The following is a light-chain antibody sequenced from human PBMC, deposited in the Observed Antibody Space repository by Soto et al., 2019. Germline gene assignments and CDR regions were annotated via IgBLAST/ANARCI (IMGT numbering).Light chain of an antibody. J-gene: IGKJ3*01. CDR1: QSVRSNY. Sequence: EIVLTQSPGTLSLSPGERATLSCRASQSVRSNYLAWYQQQPGQAPRLLIYGTSTRDTGIPDRFSGSGSGTDFTLTISRLEPEDFAEYYCQQYGSSYTFGPGTKVEIK. CDR2: GTS. V-gene: IGKV3-20*01. CDR3: QQYGSSYT.